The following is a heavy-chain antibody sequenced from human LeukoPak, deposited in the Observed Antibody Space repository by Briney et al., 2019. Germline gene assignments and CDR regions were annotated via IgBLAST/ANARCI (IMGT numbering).Heavy chain of an antibody. Sequence: SETLSLICSVSGVSISSLYWSWIRQPPGKGLEWIGYIYYTGSTNYNPSLKSRVTMFVDMSKNQFSLRLSSVTAADTAVYYCARHRAYSSSSPFDYWGQGTLVTVSS. J-gene: IGHJ4*02. CDR1: GVSISSLY. CDR3: ARHRAYSSSSPFDY. V-gene: IGHV4-59*08. D-gene: IGHD6-6*01. CDR2: IYYTGST.